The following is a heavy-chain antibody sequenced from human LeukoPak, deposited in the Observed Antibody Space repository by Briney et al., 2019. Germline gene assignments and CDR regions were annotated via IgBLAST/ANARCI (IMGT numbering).Heavy chain of an antibody. V-gene: IGHV1-2*02. Sequence: ASVKVSSEASGYTFTGYYMHWVRQAPGQGLEWMGWINPNSGGTNYAQKFQGRVTMTRDTSISTAYMELSRLRSDDTAVYYCARPVQYYYYDSSGYYYFDYWGQGTLVTVSS. D-gene: IGHD3-22*01. J-gene: IGHJ4*02. CDR1: GYTFTGYY. CDR2: INPNSGGT. CDR3: ARPVQYYYYDSSGYYYFDY.